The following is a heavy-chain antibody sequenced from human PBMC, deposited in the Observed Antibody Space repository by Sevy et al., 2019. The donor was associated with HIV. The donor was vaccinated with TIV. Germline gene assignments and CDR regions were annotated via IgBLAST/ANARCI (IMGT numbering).Heavy chain of an antibody. CDR1: GFTFSPYW. V-gene: IGHV3-7*01. CDR3: ARGVGLDC. J-gene: IGHJ4*02. CDR2: IRPDGSDK. Sequence: GGSLRLSCAASGFTFSPYWMTWVRQAPGKGLEWVANIRPDGSDKYYVDSVKGRFTISRDNAKNSLYLQMNSLGADDTVMYYCARGVGLDCWGQGALVTVSS. D-gene: IGHD1-26*01.